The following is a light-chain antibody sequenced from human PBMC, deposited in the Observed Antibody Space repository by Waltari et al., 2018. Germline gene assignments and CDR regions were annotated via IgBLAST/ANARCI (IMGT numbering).Light chain of an antibody. J-gene: IGKJ2*01. CDR2: GSS. V-gene: IGKV3-20*01. Sequence: EIVLTQSPGTLSLSPGERATLSCRASQSVSSSYLAWYQQKPGQAPRLLIYGSSSRATGIPDRFSGSGSWTDFTLTISELEPEDFAVYYCQQYGSSPVTFGQGTKLEIK. CDR1: QSVSSSY. CDR3: QQYGSSPVT.